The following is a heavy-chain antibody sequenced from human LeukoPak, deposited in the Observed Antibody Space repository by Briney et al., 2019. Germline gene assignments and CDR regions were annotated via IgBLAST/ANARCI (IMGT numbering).Heavy chain of an antibody. Sequence: PGGSLRLSCAGSGFTFNSYWMSWVRQAPGKGLEWVANIKQDGSEKDYLDSVKGRFTISRDNTKNSLYLQMNSLRAEDTAVYCCTRDRESGSVVHYYYYMDVWGKGTAVTVSS. D-gene: IGHD1-26*01. J-gene: IGHJ6*03. CDR3: TRDRESGSVVHYYYYMDV. V-gene: IGHV3-7*01. CDR2: IKQDGSEK. CDR1: GFTFNSYW.